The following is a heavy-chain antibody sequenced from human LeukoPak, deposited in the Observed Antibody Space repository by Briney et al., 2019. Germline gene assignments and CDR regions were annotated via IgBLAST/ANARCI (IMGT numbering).Heavy chain of an antibody. CDR1: GFTVSSNS. Sequence: GGSLRLSCTVSGFTVSSNSMSWVRQAPGKGLEWVSFIYSDNTHYSDTVKGRFTISRDNSKNTLYLQMNSLRAEDTAVYYCARRAGAYSHPYDYWGQGTLVTVSS. D-gene: IGHD4/OR15-4a*01. CDR2: IYSDNT. J-gene: IGHJ4*02. V-gene: IGHV3-53*01. CDR3: ARRAGAYSHPYDY.